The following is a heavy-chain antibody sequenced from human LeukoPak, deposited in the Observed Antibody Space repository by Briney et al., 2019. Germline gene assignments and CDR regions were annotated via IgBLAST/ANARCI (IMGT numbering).Heavy chain of an antibody. Sequence: SETLSLTCAVSGGSISSGGFSWRWIRQPPGKGLEWIGYIYHSGSTYYNPSLKSRVTISVDRSKNQFSLKLSSVTAADTAVYYCARVRYGGNSRAREWFDPWGQGTLVTVSS. CDR3: ARVRYGGNSRAREWFDP. D-gene: IGHD4-23*01. J-gene: IGHJ5*02. CDR2: IYHSGST. V-gene: IGHV4-30-2*01. CDR1: GGSISSGGFS.